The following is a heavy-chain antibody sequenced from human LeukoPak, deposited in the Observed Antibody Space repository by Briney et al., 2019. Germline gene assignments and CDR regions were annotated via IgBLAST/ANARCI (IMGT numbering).Heavy chain of an antibody. CDR3: ARGYSSGWSVDC. V-gene: IGHV6-1*01. D-gene: IGHD6-19*01. CDR2: TYYRSKWYD. J-gene: IGHJ4*02. Sequence: SRTLLLTCAISGDSVSSNSATWNWIRQSPSRGLEWLGRTYYRSKWYDDYAVSAKSRITINPDTSKNQFSLQLNSVAPEDTAVYYCARGYSSGWSVDCWGQGTLVTVSS. CDR1: GDSVSSNSAT.